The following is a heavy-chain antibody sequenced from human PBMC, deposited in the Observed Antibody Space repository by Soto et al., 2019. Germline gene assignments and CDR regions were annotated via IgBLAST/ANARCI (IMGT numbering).Heavy chain of an antibody. CDR3: ARNQEGRYCSNGICSNDF. J-gene: IGHJ4*02. CDR1: GYIFTTYD. D-gene: IGHD2-8*01. Sequence: GASVKVSCKASGYIFTTYDITWVRQAPGQGLEWMGWISTYNGNTNYAQKYQGRVTMTTDTSTSTAYMELRSLRSDDTAVYYFARNQEGRYCSNGICSNDFWGQGTLVTVSS. V-gene: IGHV1-18*01. CDR2: ISTYNGNT.